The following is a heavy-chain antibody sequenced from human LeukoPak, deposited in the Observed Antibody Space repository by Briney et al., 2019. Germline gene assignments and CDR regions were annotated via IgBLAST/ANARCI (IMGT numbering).Heavy chain of an antibody. D-gene: IGHD2-15*01. CDR1: GLTFSSYS. Sequence: GGSLRLSCAASGLTFSSYSMNWVRQAPGKGLEWVSSISSSSSYIYYADSVKGRFTISRDNAKNSLYLQMNSLRAEDTAVYYCARGYCSGGSCYRFDYWGQGTLVTVSS. CDR2: ISSSSSYI. CDR3: ARGYCSGGSCYRFDY. J-gene: IGHJ4*02. V-gene: IGHV3-21*01.